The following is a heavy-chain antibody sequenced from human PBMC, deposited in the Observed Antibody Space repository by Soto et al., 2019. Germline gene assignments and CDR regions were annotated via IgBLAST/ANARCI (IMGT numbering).Heavy chain of an antibody. CDR3: ARGGATYNYGSGTYGMDV. Sequence: QVQLVESGGGVVQPGRSLRLSCAASGFTFGIYAIHWVRQAPGKGLEWVAVMSYDGSNKYYADSVKGRFSISRDNSKNTLYRQMDSLRAEDTAVYYCARGGATYNYGSGTYGMDVWGQGTTVTVSS. J-gene: IGHJ6*02. D-gene: IGHD3-10*01. V-gene: IGHV3-30-3*01. CDR2: MSYDGSNK. CDR1: GFTFGIYA.